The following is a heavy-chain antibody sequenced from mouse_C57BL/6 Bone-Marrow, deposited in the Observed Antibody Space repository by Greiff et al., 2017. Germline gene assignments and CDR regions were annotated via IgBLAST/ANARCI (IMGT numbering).Heavy chain of an antibody. CDR3: ARRLGHWYFDV. J-gene: IGHJ1*03. CDR2: IYPGGGYT. CDR1: GYTFTTYR. D-gene: IGHD4-1*01. V-gene: IGHV1-63*01. Sequence: QVQLQQSGAELVRPGTSVKMSCKASGYTFTTYRIGWAKQRPGHGLAWIGDIYPGGGYTNYNEKFKGKATLTVDKSSSTAYMQFSSLTSEDSAIYCGARRLGHWYFDVWGTGTTVTVSS.